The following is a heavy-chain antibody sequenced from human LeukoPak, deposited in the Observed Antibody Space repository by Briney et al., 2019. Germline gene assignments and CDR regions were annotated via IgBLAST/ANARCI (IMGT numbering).Heavy chain of an antibody. Sequence: PGGSLRLSCVASGFTFSDYWMSWVRQAPGKGLEWVANIKEDGSENYYVDSVRGRFTISRDNAKNSLYLQMNRLRAEDTAVYYCARKSGSSGYPFDYWGQGILVTVSS. CDR2: IKEDGSEN. J-gene: IGHJ4*02. V-gene: IGHV3-7*01. D-gene: IGHD3-22*01. CDR1: GFTFSDYW. CDR3: ARKSGSSGYPFDY.